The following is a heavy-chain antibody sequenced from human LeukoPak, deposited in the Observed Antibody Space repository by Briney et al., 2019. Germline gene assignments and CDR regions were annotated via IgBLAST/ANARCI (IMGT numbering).Heavy chain of an antibody. J-gene: IGHJ4*02. Sequence: GGSLRLSCAGSGFTFSNYAMRWVRQAPGQGLQWLSTITASGTSTWYADAVKGRFTISRDNSRNTLYLQMNSLRAEDTAVYYCAKPPPASETGGSRPGYIDYWGQGILVTVS. CDR3: AKPPPASETGGSRPGYIDY. CDR1: GFTFSNYA. CDR2: ITASGTST. V-gene: IGHV3-23*01. D-gene: IGHD2-8*02.